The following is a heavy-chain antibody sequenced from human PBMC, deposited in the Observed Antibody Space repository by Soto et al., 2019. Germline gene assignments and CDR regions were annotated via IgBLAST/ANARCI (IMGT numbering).Heavy chain of an antibody. Sequence: QVQLVESGGGVVQPGRSLRLSCAASGFTFSSYGMHWVRQAPGKGLEWVAIIWYDGSDQYYADSVKGRFTISRDNSKNTVYLQLNSLRAEDTAVYYCVRQNSGNWLDTWGQGALVTVSS. CDR3: VRQNSGNWLDT. D-gene: IGHD3-10*01. J-gene: IGHJ5*02. V-gene: IGHV3-33*01. CDR1: GFTFSSYG. CDR2: IWYDGSDQ.